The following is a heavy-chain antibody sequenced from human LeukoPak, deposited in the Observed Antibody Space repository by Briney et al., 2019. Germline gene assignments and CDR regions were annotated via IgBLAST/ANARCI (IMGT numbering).Heavy chain of an antibody. Sequence: ASVKGSCKASGDTFTSDYMHWVRQAPGQGLEWMGIINPSGGSTSYAQKFQGRVTMTRDTSTSTVYMELSSLRSEDTAVYYCARASQYGMDVWGQGTTVTVSS. V-gene: IGHV1-46*01. CDR2: INPSGGST. D-gene: IGHD5-12*01. CDR3: ARASQYGMDV. J-gene: IGHJ6*02. CDR1: GDTFTSDY.